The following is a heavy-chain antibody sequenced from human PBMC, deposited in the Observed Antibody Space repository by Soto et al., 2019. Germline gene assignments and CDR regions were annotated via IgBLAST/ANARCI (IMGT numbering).Heavy chain of an antibody. J-gene: IGHJ2*01. Sequence: EVQVLESGGGLVQPGGSLRLSCAASGFTFSTYAMSWVRQAPGKGLEWVSGISGSGGSTYYADSVKGRFTISRDNSKKTLLLQMSSLRAEDTAGYFCAKGGAAAGMGYFDLWGRGTLVTVSS. CDR3: AKGGAAAGMGYFDL. V-gene: IGHV3-23*01. D-gene: IGHD6-13*01. CDR1: GFTFSTYA. CDR2: ISGSGGST.